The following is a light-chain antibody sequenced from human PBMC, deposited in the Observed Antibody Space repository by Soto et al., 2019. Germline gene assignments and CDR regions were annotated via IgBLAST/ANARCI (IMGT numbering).Light chain of an antibody. J-gene: IGKJ1*01. Sequence: EIVLTQSPATLSVSPGERATLSCRASQSVFSSLAWFQQKPGQAPRLLIYVAATRATCIPARFSGSGSGTEFSLTISSLQSEDVAVYYCQQYHNWPAFGQGTQVEIK. CDR1: QSVFSS. V-gene: IGKV3-15*01. CDR2: VAA. CDR3: QQYHNWPA.